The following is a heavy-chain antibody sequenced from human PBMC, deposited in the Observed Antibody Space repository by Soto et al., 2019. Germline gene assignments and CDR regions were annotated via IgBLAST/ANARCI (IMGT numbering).Heavy chain of an antibody. CDR2: ISGSGGST. Sequence: GGSLRLSCAASGFTFSSYAMSRVRQAPGKGLEWVSAISGSGGSTYYADSVKGRFTISRDNSKNTLYLQMNSLRAEDTAVYYCAKVRSTSHYDILTDDAFDIWGQGTMVTVSS. D-gene: IGHD3-9*01. CDR1: GFTFSSYA. J-gene: IGHJ3*02. CDR3: AKVRSTSHYDILTDDAFDI. V-gene: IGHV3-23*01.